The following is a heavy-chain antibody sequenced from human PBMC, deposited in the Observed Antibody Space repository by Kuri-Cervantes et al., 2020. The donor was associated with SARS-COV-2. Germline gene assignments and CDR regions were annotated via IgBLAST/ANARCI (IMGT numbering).Heavy chain of an antibody. Sequence: ASVKVSCKASGGTFSSYAISWVRQAPGQRLEWMGWINAGNGNTKYSQKFQGRVTITRDTSASTAYMELSSLRSEDTAVYYCTGGYDSSGYYAYWGQGTLVTVSS. CDR1: GGTFSSYA. CDR3: TGGYDSSGYYAY. CDR2: INAGNGNT. V-gene: IGHV1-3*01. D-gene: IGHD3-22*01. J-gene: IGHJ4*02.